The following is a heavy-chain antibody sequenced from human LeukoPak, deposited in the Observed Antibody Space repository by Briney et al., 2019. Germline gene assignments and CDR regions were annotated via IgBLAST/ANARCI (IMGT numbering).Heavy chain of an antibody. D-gene: IGHD4-17*01. CDR3: ARENGDYVDY. CDR2: ISSSTI. J-gene: IGHJ4*02. CDR1: GFTFSSYS. V-gene: IGHV3-48*01. Sequence: PGGSLRLSCAASGFTFSSYSMNWVRQAPGKGLEWVSYISSSTIYYADSVKGRFTISRDNAKNSLYLQMNSLRAEDTAVYYCARENGDYVDYWGQGTLVTVSS.